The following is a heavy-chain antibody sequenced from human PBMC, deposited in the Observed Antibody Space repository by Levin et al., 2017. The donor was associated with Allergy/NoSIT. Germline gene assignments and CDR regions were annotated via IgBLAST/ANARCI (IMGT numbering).Heavy chain of an antibody. CDR2: ISYDGSNK. CDR1: GFTFSSYA. D-gene: IGHD4-17*01. Sequence: GGSLRLSCAASGFTFSSYAMHWVRQAPGKGLEWVAVISYDGSNKYYADSVKGRFTISRDNSKNTLYLQMNSLRAEDTAVYYCAREATVTTKRYWYFDLWGRGTLVTVSS. J-gene: IGHJ2*01. CDR3: AREATVTTKRYWYFDL. V-gene: IGHV3-30-3*01.